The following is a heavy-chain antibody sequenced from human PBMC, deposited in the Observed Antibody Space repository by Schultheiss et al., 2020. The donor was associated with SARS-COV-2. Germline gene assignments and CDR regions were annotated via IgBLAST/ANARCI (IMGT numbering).Heavy chain of an antibody. CDR2: IFPGDSET. V-gene: IGHV5-51*01. D-gene: IGHD6-19*01. CDR3: ARRSHDSGWYLGMGYYFDS. J-gene: IGHJ4*02. CDR1: GYRFTNFW. Sequence: GESLKISCKGSGYRFTNFWIGWVRQMPGKGLEWMGIIFPGDSETRYSPSFQGQVTISADKSINTAYLQWSSLKASDTAVYYCARRSHDSGWYLGMGYYFDSWGQGTPVTVSS.